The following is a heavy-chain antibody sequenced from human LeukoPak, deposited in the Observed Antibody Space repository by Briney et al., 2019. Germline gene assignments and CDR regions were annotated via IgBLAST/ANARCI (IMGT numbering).Heavy chain of an antibody. CDR3: ARMVYCSSISCSHYYYYMDV. J-gene: IGHJ6*03. D-gene: IGHD2-2*01. CDR1: GYTFSNYY. V-gene: IGHV1-46*01. Sequence: ASVKVSCKASGYTFSNYYMYWVRQAPGQGLEWMGIINPGDGSTRYAPKFQGRVTMTRDTSTRTVYMELSSLRSEDTAVYYCARMVYCSSISCSHYYYYMDVWAKGTTVTVSS. CDR2: INPGDGST.